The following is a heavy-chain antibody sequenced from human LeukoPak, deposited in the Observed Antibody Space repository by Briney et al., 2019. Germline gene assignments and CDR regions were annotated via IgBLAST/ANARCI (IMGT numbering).Heavy chain of an antibody. Sequence: PGGSLRLSCAASGFTFDDYAMHWVRQAPGKGLEWVSLITWDGGSTYYADSVKGRFTISRDNSKNSLCLQMNSLRPEDTALYYCAKEPYFDLWGRGTLVTVSS. J-gene: IGHJ2*01. CDR1: GFTFDDYA. CDR3: AKEPYFDL. CDR2: ITWDGGST. V-gene: IGHV3-43D*03.